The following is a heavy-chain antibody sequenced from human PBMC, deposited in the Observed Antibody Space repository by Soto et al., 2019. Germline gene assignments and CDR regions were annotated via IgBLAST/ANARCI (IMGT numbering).Heavy chain of an antibody. CDR3: ARDGRAARWTPED. V-gene: IGHV3-33*01. CDR1: GFTFSSYG. CDR2: IWYDGSNK. J-gene: IGHJ4*02. Sequence: QVQLVESGGGVVQPGRSLRLSCAASGFTFSSYGMHWVRQAPGKGLEWVAVIWYDGSNKYYADSVKGRFTISRDNSENTLYLQMNSLRAEDTAVYYCARDGRAARWTPEDCGQGTLVTVSS. D-gene: IGHD6-6*01.